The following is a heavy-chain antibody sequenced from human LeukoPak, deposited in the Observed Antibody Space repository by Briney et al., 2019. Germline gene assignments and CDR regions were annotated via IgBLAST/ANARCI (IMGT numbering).Heavy chain of an antibody. CDR3: AKDPHIVVVTAIWFDP. CDR1: GFTFNNHA. J-gene: IGHJ5*02. Sequence: GRSLRLSCAASGFTFNNHAMHWVRQAPGKGLEWVAGISWNSGSLAYADSVKGRFTISRDNTKNTLYLQMNSLRAEDTAVYYCAKDPHIVVVTAIWFDPWGQGTLVTVSS. D-gene: IGHD2-21*02. V-gene: IGHV3-9*01. CDR2: ISWNSGSL.